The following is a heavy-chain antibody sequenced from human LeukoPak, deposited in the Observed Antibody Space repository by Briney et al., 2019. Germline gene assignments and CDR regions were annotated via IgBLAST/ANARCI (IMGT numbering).Heavy chain of an antibody. V-gene: IGHV4-61*01. D-gene: IGHD4-11*01. Sequence: SETLSLTCTVSGGSVSSGSYYWSWIRQPPGKGLEWIGYIYYSGSAYYNPSLKSRVTISVDTSKNQFSLKLSSVTAADTAVYYCARIGSDYIVDYWGQGTLVTVSS. CDR2: IYYSGSA. J-gene: IGHJ4*02. CDR1: GGSVSSGSYY. CDR3: ARIGSDYIVDY.